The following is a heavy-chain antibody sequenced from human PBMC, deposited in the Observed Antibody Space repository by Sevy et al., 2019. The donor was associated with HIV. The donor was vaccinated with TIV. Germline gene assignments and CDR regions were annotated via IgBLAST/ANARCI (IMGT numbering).Heavy chain of an antibody. J-gene: IGHJ4*02. CDR2: ISYDGSNK. CDR3: ARGGYGDYVFLDY. D-gene: IGHD4-17*01. CDR1: GFTFSSYA. Sequence: GGSLRLSCAASGFTFSSYAMHWVRQAPGKGLEWVAVISYDGSNKYYADSVKGRFTISRDNSKNTLYLQMNSLRAEDTAGDYCARGGYGDYVFLDYWGQGTLVTVSS. V-gene: IGHV3-30-3*01.